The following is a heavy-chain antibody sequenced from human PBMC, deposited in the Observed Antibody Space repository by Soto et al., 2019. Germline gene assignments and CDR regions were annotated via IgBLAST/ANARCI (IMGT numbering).Heavy chain of an antibody. CDR3: ASRERVDAFDI. V-gene: IGHV1-69*01. Sequence: QVLLVQSGAEVKKPGSSVKVPCKVSGGSFRRYAISWVRQAPGQGLEWMGGIIPILGSPNYAQKFQDRVTIIADESTSTTYMELSSLRSEDAAVYYCASRERVDAFDIWGQGTMVTVSS. CDR2: IIPILGSP. CDR1: GGSFRRYA. D-gene: IGHD1-26*01. J-gene: IGHJ3*02.